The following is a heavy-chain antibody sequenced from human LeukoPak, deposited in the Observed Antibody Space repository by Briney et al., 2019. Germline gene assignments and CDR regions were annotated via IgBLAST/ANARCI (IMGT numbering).Heavy chain of an antibody. CDR3: ARDLAWDAFDI. J-gene: IGHJ3*02. Sequence: GGSLRLSCAASGYTFTKYNIKWVRQAPGKGLEWVSSIHSSSGSIYYADSLKGRFTISRDNAKNSLYLQMNSLRAEDTAVYYCARDLAWDAFDIWGQGTMVTVSS. CDR2: IHSSSGSI. V-gene: IGHV3-21*01. CDR1: GYTFTKYN.